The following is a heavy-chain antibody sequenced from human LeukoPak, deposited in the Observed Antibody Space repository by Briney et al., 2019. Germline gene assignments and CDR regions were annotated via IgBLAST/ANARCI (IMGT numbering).Heavy chain of an antibody. CDR2: IWYDGSNK. CDR3: AKGLDYYYYMDV. D-gene: IGHD5/OR15-5a*01. CDR1: GFTFSSYG. J-gene: IGHJ6*03. V-gene: IGHV3-33*06. Sequence: EGSLRLSCAASGFTFSSYGMHWVRQAPGKGLEWVAVIWYDGSNKYYADSVKGRFTISRDNSKNTLYLQMNSLRAEDTAVYYCAKGLDYYYYMDVWGKGTTVTVSS.